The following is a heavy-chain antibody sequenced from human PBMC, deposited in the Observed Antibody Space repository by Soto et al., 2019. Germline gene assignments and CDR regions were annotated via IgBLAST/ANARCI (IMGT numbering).Heavy chain of an antibody. CDR3: AKGLINGRWYAAD. V-gene: IGHV3-23*01. D-gene: IGHD6-13*01. CDR2: ITHSGTGT. J-gene: IGHJ4*02. CDR1: GFTFSSCV. Sequence: EVHLLESGGGLVQPGESLRLSCGASGFTFSSCVMSWVRQAPGKGLEWVSCITHSGTGTYYADSVKGRFTISRDNSKNTMYLQMNNLRAEDTGVYYCAKGLINGRWYAADWGQGTLVTVSS.